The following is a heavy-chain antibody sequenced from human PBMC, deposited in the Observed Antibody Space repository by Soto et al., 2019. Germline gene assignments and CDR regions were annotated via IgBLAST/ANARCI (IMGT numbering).Heavy chain of an antibody. CDR2: ISGSGDTR. V-gene: IGHV3-48*01. J-gene: IGHJ6*03. CDR1: GFTFSNYN. D-gene: IGHD1-26*01. CDR3: ARAPRRASYYYYYMDV. Sequence: GGSLRLSCAASGFTFSNYNMNWVRQAPGKGLEWVSYISGSGDTRYYADSVKGRFTISRDNSTSLFLQMNSLRAEDTAVYYCARAPRRASYYYYYMDVWGKGTTVTVSS.